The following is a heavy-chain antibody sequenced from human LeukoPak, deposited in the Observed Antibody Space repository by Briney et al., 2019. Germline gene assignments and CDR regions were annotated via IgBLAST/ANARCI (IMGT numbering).Heavy chain of an antibody. CDR1: GYSFTSYW. CDR3: ARRSASHYYDSSGSLGAFDI. CDR2: IYPGDSDT. Sequence: GESLKISCKVSGYSFTSYWIAWVRQMPGKGLEWMGIIYPGDSDTRYSPSFQGQVTISADKFISTAYLQWSSLKASDTAMYYCARRSASHYYDSSGSLGAFDIWGQGTMVTVSS. J-gene: IGHJ3*02. V-gene: IGHV5-51*01. D-gene: IGHD3-22*01.